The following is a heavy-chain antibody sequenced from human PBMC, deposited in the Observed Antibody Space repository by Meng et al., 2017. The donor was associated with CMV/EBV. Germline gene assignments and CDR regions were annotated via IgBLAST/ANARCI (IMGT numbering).Heavy chain of an antibody. CDR1: GFTFSDAW. V-gene: IGHV3-15*01. CDR3: TTVGVPAARYYYGMDV. D-gene: IGHD2-2*01. J-gene: IGHJ6*02. Sequence: GESLKISCAASGFTFSDAWMSWVRQALGKGLEWVGRIKSKTDGGTTDYAAPVKGRFTISRDDSKNTLYLQMNSLKTEDTAVYYCTTVGVPAARYYYGMDVWGQGTTVTVSS. CDR2: IKSKTDGGTT.